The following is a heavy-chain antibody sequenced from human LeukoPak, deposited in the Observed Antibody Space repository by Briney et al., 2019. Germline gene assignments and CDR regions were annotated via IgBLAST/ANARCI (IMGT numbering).Heavy chain of an antibody. D-gene: IGHD5-18*01. V-gene: IGHV3-21*01. CDR3: ARDQPRYGQMMGWYYYGMDV. CDR1: GCTFSSYS. J-gene: IGHJ6*04. Sequence: PGGSLRLSCAVSGCTFSSYSMNWVRQAPGKGLEWVSSISSSSYIYYADSVKGRFTISRDNAKNSLYLQMNSLRAEDTAVYYCARDQPRYGQMMGWYYYGMDVWGKGTTVTVSS. CDR2: ISSSSYI.